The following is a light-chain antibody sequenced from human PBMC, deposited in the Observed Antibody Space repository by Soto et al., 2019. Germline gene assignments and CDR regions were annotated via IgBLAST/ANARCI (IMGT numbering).Light chain of an antibody. CDR3: QQRSKFLWT. Sequence: ENVLTQSPATLSLSPGERATLSCKASQSVSIDLAWYQQKPGQAPRLLMYDTSNRAPGIPARFSGSGSGTDFTLTINSLEPEDFAVYFCQQRSKFLWTFGQGTKVEI. V-gene: IGKV3-11*01. J-gene: IGKJ1*01. CDR2: DTS. CDR1: QSVSID.